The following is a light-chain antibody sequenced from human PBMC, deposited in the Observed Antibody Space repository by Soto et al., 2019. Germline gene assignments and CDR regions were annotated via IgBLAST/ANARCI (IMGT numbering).Light chain of an antibody. CDR1: SSDVGGYNY. CDR2: DVT. J-gene: IGLJ2*01. Sequence: QSALTQPASVSGSPGQSITISCTGTSSDVGGYNYVSWYQQHPGKAPKLMIYDVTTRPSGVSNRFSGSKSGNTASLTISGLQAEYEADYYCSSYTSSSPVVFGGGTKLTVL. V-gene: IGLV2-14*01. CDR3: SSYTSSSPVV.